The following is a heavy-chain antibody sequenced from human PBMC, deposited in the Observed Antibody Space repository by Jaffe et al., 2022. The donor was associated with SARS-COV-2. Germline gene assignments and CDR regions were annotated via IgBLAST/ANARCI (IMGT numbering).Heavy chain of an antibody. J-gene: IGHJ4*02. V-gene: IGHV3-30*18. CDR2: ISYDGSNK. CDR1: GFTFSSYG. Sequence: QVQLVESGGGVVQPGRSLRLSCAASGFTFSSYGMHWVRQAPGKGLEWVAVISYDGSNKYYADSVKGRFTISRDNSKNTLYLQMNSLRAEDTAVYYCAKDIGYDFWSGYVDYWGQGTLVTVSS. CDR3: AKDIGYDFWSGYVDY. D-gene: IGHD3-3*01.